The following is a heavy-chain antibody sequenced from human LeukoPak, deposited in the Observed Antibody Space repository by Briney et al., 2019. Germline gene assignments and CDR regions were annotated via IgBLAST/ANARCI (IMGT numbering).Heavy chain of an antibody. Sequence: GGSLRLSCAASGFIFSDYYMSWIRQAPGKGLEWVSYISSSGSTMYYTDSVKGRFTISRDNSRNMLFLQMNSLRADDTAVYYCAKDLVVGALDYWGQGTLVTVSS. V-gene: IGHV3-11*01. CDR2: ISSSGSTM. J-gene: IGHJ4*02. CDR1: GFIFSDYY. CDR3: AKDLVVGALDY. D-gene: IGHD1-26*01.